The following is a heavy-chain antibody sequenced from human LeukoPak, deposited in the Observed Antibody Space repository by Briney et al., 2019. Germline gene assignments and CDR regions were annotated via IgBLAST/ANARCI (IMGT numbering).Heavy chain of an antibody. J-gene: IGHJ4*02. CDR1: GGTFSSYA. D-gene: IGHD3-22*01. V-gene: IGHV1-69*13. CDR2: IIPIFGTA. Sequence: SVKVSCKASGGTFSSYAISWVRQAPGQGLEWMGGIIPIFGTANYAQKFQGRVTITADESTSTAYMELSSLRSEDTAVYHCARSPLASYYDSSGYRHIFDYWGQGTLVTVSS. CDR3: ARSPLASYYDSSGYRHIFDY.